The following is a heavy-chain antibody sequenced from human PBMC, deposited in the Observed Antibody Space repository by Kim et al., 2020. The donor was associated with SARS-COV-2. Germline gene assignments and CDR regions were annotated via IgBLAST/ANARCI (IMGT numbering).Heavy chain of an antibody. Sequence: SETLSLTCAVYGGSFSGYYWSWIRQPPGKGLEWIGEINHSGSTNYNPSLKSRVTISVDTSKNQFSLKLSSVTAADTAVYYCARGVEDDSSGYYQGYYFDYWGQGTLVTVSS. CDR1: GGSFSGYY. D-gene: IGHD3-22*01. CDR3: ARGVEDDSSGYYQGYYFDY. J-gene: IGHJ4*02. CDR2: INHSGST. V-gene: IGHV4-34*01.